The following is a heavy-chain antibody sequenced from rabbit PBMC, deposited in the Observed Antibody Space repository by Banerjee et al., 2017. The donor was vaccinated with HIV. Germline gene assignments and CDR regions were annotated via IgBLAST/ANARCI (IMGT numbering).Heavy chain of an antibody. Sequence: QEQLVESGGGLVQPEGSLTLTCTASGFDLSSYWMCWVRQAPGKGLEWIACIGSGGNIIYYASWAKGRFTISKASSTTVTLRMTSLTAADTATYFCARSLGGDSTTGAYTLWGPGPLVTVS. D-gene: IGHD2-1*01. V-gene: IGHV1S45*01. J-gene: IGHJ6*01. CDR1: GFDLSSYW. CDR2: IGSGGNII. CDR3: ARSLGGDSTTGAYTL.